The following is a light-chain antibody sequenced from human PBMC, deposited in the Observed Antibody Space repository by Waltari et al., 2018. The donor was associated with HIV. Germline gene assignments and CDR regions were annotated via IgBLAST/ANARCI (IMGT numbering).Light chain of an antibody. V-gene: IGKV1-39*01. CDR3: QQSYSTPLT. J-gene: IGKJ4*01. CDR2: AAS. CDR1: QSISSY. Sequence: DIQMTQSPSSLSASVGDRVPITCRASQSISSYLNWYQQKPGKAPKLLIYAASSLQSGVPSRFSGSGSGTDFTLTISSLQPEDFATYDCQQSYSTPLTFGGGTKVEIK.